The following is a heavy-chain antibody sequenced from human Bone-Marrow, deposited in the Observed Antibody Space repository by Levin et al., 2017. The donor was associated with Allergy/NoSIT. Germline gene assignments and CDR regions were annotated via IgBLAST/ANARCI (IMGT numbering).Heavy chain of an antibody. J-gene: IGHJ4*02. V-gene: IGHV3-7*01. CDR3: ARTGSRNGYDPFDY. D-gene: IGHD5-12*01. CDR2: IKHDGSET. Sequence: ETLSLTCAASGFTFSSYWMTWVRQAPGKGLEWVANIKHDGSETNCVDSVKGRFTISKDNAKNSLYLQMNSLRAEDTAVYYCARTGSRNGYDPFDYWGQGTLVTVSS. CDR1: GFTFSSYW.